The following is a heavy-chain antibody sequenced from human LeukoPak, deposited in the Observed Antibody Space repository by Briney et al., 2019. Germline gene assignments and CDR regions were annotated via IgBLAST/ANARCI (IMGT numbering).Heavy chain of an antibody. V-gene: IGHV4-59*01. CDR3: ARVNYYGSGSYYNVDAFDI. Sequence: SETLSLTCTVSGCSISSYYWSWIRQPPGKGLEWIGYIYYSGSTNYNPSLKSRVTISVDTSKNQFSLKLSSVTAADTAVYYCARVNYYGSGSYYNVDAFDIWGQGTMVTVSS. CDR1: GCSISSYY. D-gene: IGHD3-10*01. CDR2: IYYSGST. J-gene: IGHJ3*02.